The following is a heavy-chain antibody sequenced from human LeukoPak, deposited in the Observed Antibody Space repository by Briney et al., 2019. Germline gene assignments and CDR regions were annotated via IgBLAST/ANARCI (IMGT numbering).Heavy chain of an antibody. V-gene: IGHV3-20*04. J-gene: IGHJ3*02. D-gene: IGHD2-8*01. Sequence: GGSLTLSCAASGFTFDDYGMSWVRQAPGKGLEWVSGINWNGGSTGYADSVKGRFTISRDNAKNSLYLQMNSLRAEDTALYYCAREARYCTNGVCYDTLDAFDIWGQGTMVTVSS. CDR2: INWNGGST. CDR3: AREARYCTNGVCYDTLDAFDI. CDR1: GFTFDDYG.